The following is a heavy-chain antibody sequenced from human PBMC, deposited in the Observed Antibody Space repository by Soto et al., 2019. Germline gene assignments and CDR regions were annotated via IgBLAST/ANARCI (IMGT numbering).Heavy chain of an antibody. V-gene: IGHV3-9*01. CDR3: AKDRGLVLSFYFDY. CDR2: ISWNSGSI. CDR1: GFTFDDYA. D-gene: IGHD6-19*01. J-gene: IGHJ4*02. Sequence: EVQLVESGGGLVQPGRSLRLSCAASGFTFDDYAMHWVRQAPGKGLEWVSGISWNSGSIGYADSVKGRFTISRDNAKNSLYLHMNSLSAEDTALYYCAKDRGLVLSFYFDYWGQGTLVTVSS.